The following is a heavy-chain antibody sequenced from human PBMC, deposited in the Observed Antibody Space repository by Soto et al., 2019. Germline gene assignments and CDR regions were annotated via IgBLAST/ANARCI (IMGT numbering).Heavy chain of an antibody. Sequence: PWGSLRLSWAASGFTFSSYAMSWVRQAPGKGLEWVSTISGRGDDTYYTDSVKGRFTISRDNSKNTLYVHMNSLRAEDTAVYYCARAQPTYSSSYFDYWGQGTLVTVSS. V-gene: IGHV3-23*01. D-gene: IGHD3-22*01. CDR1: GFTFSSYA. J-gene: IGHJ4*02. CDR2: ISGRGDDT. CDR3: ARAQPTYSSSYFDY.